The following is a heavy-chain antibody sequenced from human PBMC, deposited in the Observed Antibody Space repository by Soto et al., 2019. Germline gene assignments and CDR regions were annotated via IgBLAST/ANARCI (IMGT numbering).Heavy chain of an antibody. Sequence: PGGSLRLSCAASGFTFSSYAMNWVRQAPGKGLEWVSAISGSGGSTYYADSVKGRFTISRDNSKNTLYLQMNSLRAEDTAVYYCAKDLSVAATGWYYFDYWGQGTLVTVSS. D-gene: IGHD2-15*01. CDR1: GFTFSSYA. CDR2: ISGSGGST. CDR3: AKDLSVAATGWYYFDY. V-gene: IGHV3-23*01. J-gene: IGHJ4*02.